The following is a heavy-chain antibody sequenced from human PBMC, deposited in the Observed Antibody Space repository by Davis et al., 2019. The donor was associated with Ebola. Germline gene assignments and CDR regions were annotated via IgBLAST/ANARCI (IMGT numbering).Heavy chain of an antibody. CDR2: INHSGST. CDR1: DDSISSSGYY. V-gene: IGHV4-39*07. J-gene: IGHJ4*02. Sequence: SETLSLTCTVSDDSISSSGYYWSWIRQPPGKGLERIGEINHSGSTNYNPSLKSRVTISVDTSKNQFSLKLSSVTAADTAVYYCARGCITMVRGVIITGYYFDYWGQGTLVTVSS. D-gene: IGHD3-10*01. CDR3: ARGCITMVRGVIITGYYFDY.